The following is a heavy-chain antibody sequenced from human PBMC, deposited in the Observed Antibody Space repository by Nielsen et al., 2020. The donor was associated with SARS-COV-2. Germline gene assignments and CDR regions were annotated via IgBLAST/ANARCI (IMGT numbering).Heavy chain of an antibody. Sequence: ESLKISCTVSGGSISSSSYYWGWIRQPPGKGLEWIGSIYYSGSTYYNPSLKSRVTISVDTSKNQFSLKLSSVTAADTAVYYCARELQWLSYYYYMDVWGKGTTVTVSS. CDR1: GGSISSSSYY. V-gene: IGHV4-39*07. D-gene: IGHD6-19*01. CDR3: ARELQWLSYYYYMDV. J-gene: IGHJ6*03. CDR2: IYYSGST.